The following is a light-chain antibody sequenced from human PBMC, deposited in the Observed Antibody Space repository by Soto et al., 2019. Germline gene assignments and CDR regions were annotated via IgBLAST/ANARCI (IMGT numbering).Light chain of an antibody. Sequence: QSALTQPASVSGSPGQSITISCTGTSSDVGGSNYVSWYQQHPVKAPKLVIYEVSNRPSGVSNRFSGSKSGNTASLTISGLQAEDEANYYCLSYTSSNSWVFGGGTKLTVL. V-gene: IGLV2-14*01. CDR1: SSDVGGSNY. CDR3: LSYTSSNSWV. CDR2: EVS. J-gene: IGLJ3*02.